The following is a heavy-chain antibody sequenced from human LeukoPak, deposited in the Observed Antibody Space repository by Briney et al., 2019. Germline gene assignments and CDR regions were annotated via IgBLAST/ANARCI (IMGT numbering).Heavy chain of an antibody. D-gene: IGHD4-17*01. J-gene: IGHJ3*01. CDR2: IYPSDSDH. CDR1: GYSFTTYW. Sequence: GEPLKISCRGSGYSFTTYWIGWGGQLPGKGLGEIGNIYPSDSDHRYSPSFRRQVNTSANKSITNAYLQWSSLEASDTAMYYCARSYGPRGNFHLWRQGTTVTVS. CDR3: ARSYGPRGNFHL. V-gene: IGHV5-51*01.